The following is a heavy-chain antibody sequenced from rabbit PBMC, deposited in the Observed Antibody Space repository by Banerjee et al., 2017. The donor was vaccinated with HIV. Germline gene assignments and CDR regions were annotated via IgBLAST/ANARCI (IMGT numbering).Heavy chain of an antibody. CDR3: VRAHASSSGYYTYLYL. J-gene: IGHJ4*01. CDR2: INTSSGNT. CDR1: GFTISSSHC. Sequence: QSLEESGGGLVQPEGSLALTCKASGFTISSSHCMCWVRQAPGKGLEWIACINTSSGNTVFATWAKGRFTISRTSSTTVALQMTSLTAADTATYFCVRAHASSSGYYTYLYLWGPGTLVTVS. V-gene: IGHV1S40*01. D-gene: IGHD1-1*01.